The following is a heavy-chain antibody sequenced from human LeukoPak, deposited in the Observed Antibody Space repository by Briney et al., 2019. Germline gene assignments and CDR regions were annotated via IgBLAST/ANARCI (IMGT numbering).Heavy chain of an antibody. J-gene: IGHJ6*03. CDR3: ARDSIFDPMDV. CDR2: IFHSGVT. CDR1: GYSITTGYD. Sequence: SETLSLTCTVSGYSITTGYDWGWIRQPPGKGLEWSASIFHSGVTYYNPSLKSRVTISVDTSKNQFSLKLSSVTAADTAVYYCARDSIFDPMDVWGKGTTVTVSS. V-gene: IGHV4-38-2*02. D-gene: IGHD3-3*02.